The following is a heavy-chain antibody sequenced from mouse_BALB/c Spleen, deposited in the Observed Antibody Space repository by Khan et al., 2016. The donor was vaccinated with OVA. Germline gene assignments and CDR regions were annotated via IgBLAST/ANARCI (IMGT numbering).Heavy chain of an antibody. V-gene: IGHV3-2*02. CDR1: GYSITSDYA. J-gene: IGHJ2*01. CDR3: ARSIMAN. CDR2: ISYSGST. Sequence: VQLKESGPGLVKPSQSLSLTCTVTGYSITSDYAWNWIRQFPGNKPEWMGYISYSGSTSYNPSLKSRISITRDTSKNQFFLQLNSVTTEDTATYYCARSIMANWGQGTTLTVSS.